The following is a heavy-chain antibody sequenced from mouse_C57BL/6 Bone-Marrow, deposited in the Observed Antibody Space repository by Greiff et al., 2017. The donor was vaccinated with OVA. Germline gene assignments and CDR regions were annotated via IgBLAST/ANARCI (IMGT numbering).Heavy chain of an antibody. CDR2: IYPGSGST. D-gene: IGHD2-2*01. V-gene: IGHV1-55*01. CDR1: GYTFTSYW. Sequence: QVQLQQSGAELVKPGASVKMSCKASGYTFTSYWITWVKQRPGQGLEWIGDIYPGSGSTNYNEKFKSKATLTVDTSSSTAYMQLSSLTSEDSAVYYCARRWLRQHYAMDYWGQGTSVTVSS. J-gene: IGHJ4*01. CDR3: ARRWLRQHYAMDY.